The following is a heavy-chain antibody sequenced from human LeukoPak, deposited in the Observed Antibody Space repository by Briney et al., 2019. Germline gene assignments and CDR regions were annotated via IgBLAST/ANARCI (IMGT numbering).Heavy chain of an antibody. J-gene: IGHJ6*03. CDR3: ARSAGVTYSPQYYYYMDV. D-gene: IGHD4-11*01. V-gene: IGHV3-20*01. CDR2: INWNGGST. CDR1: GFTFDDYG. Sequence: PGGSLRLSCAASGFTFDDYGMSWVRQAPGKGLEWVSGINWNGGSTGYADSVKGRFTISRDNAKNSLYLQMNSLRAEDTALYHCARSAGVTYSPQYYYYMDVWGKGTTVTVSS.